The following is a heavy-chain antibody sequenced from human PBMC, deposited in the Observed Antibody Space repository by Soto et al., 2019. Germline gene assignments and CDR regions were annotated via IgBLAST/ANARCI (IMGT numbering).Heavy chain of an antibody. D-gene: IGHD3-16*01. CDR2: VSPNGQNT. Sequence: GGSLRLSCAPSGFTFSDYYMSSSRQAPGKGLAWVSSVSPNGQNTYYADSVKGRFTISRDKPKNTLSLQMNSLRVEDSAVYYCVPGKGDLFTWGPGSLVTVSS. CDR1: GFTFSDYY. CDR3: VPGKGDLFT. V-gene: IGHV3-11*01. J-gene: IGHJ4*02.